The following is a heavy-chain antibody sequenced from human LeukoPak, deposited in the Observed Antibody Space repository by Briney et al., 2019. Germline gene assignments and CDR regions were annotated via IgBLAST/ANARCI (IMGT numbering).Heavy chain of an antibody. V-gene: IGHV4-31*03. D-gene: IGHD3-22*01. Sequence: SETLSLTCTVSGGSISSGGYYWSWIRQHPGKGLEWIGYIYYSGSAYYNPSLKSRVTISVDTSENQFSLKLSSVTAADTAVYYCAREERYYDRSFDYWGQGTLVTVSS. CDR3: AREERYYDRSFDY. CDR2: IYYSGSA. CDR1: GGSISSGGYY. J-gene: IGHJ4*02.